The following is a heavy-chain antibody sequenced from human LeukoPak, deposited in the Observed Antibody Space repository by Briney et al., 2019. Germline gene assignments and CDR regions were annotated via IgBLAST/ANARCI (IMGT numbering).Heavy chain of an antibody. CDR1: GFIVSSTY. CDR3: GRDXASSGYVFDY. CDR2: IYSGGST. Sequence: PGGSLRLSCVASGFIVSSTYMSWVRQAPGKGLEWVSVIYSGGSTYYADSVKGRFTISRDNSKNTLYLQMNSLRAEDTAGDYCGRDXASSGYVFDYWGQGTLVTVSS. D-gene: IGHD3-22*01. J-gene: IGHJ4*02. V-gene: IGHV3-53*01.